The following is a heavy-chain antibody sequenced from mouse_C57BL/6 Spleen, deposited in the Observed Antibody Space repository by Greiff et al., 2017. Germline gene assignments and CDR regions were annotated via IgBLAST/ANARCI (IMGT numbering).Heavy chain of an antibody. D-gene: IGHD1-1*01. CDR3: ARGTTVVADY. CDR1: GYTFTSYW. CDR2: IDPSDSYT. J-gene: IGHJ2*01. V-gene: IGHV1-69*01. Sequence: VQLQQSGAELVMPGASVKLSCKASGYTFTSYWMHWVKQRPGQGLEWIGEIDPSDSYTNYNQKFKGKSTLTVDKSSSTAYMQLSSLTSEDSAVYDCARGTTVVADYWGQGTTLTVSS.